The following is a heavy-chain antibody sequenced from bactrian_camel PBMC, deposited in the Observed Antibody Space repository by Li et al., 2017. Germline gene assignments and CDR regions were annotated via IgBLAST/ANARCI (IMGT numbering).Heavy chain of an antibody. Sequence: HVQLVESGGLLVQPGGSLRLSCAASGYTDSNVCMGWFRQSPGQEREGVATISKAGSFARYSDSVKGRFTISQDNAKNTLYLQMNSLKPEDTAVYYCVRTAVSSDPLYWGQGTQVTVS. D-gene: IGHD7*01. CDR1: GYTDSNVC. CDR3: VRTAVSSDPLY. J-gene: IGHJ4*01. CDR2: ISKAGSFA. V-gene: IGHV3S1*01.